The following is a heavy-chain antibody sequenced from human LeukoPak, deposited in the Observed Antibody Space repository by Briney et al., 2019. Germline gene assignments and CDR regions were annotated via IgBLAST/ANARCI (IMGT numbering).Heavy chain of an antibody. CDR3: ARSQVDYYDSSGYYPLFDY. CDR2: IIPIFGTA. J-gene: IGHJ4*02. Sequence: ASVKVSCKASGYTFTSYGISWVRQAPGQGLEWMGGIIPIFGTANYAQKFQGRVTITADESTSTAYMELSSLRSEDTAVYYCARSQVDYYDSSGYYPLFDYWGQGTLVTVSS. D-gene: IGHD3-22*01. V-gene: IGHV1-69*01. CDR1: GYTFTSYG.